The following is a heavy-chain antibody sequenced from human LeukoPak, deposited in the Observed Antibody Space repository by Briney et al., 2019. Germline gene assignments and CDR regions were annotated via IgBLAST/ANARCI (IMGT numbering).Heavy chain of an antibody. CDR1: GGTFNSSA. J-gene: IGHJ4*02. Sequence: SVKVSCKASGGTFNSSAITWVRQAPGQGLEWVGGIIPIFGTTNYAQKFRGRVAIITDESTNTAYMELSSLRSDDTAVYYCARALVGVDYWGQGTLVTVSS. D-gene: IGHD1-26*01. CDR3: ARALVGVDY. V-gene: IGHV1-69*05. CDR2: IIPIFGTT.